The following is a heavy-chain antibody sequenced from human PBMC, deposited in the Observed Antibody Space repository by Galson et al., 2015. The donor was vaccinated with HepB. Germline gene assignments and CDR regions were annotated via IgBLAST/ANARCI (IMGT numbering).Heavy chain of an antibody. CDR2: INHSGST. Sequence: ETLSLTCAVYGGSFSGYYWSWIRQPPGKGLEWIGEINHSGSTNYNPSLKSRVTISVDTSKNQFSLKLSSVTAADTAVYYCARGPHYYDSSGYRRYYYYYGMDVWGQGTTVTVSS. D-gene: IGHD3-22*01. V-gene: IGHV4-34*01. CDR3: ARGPHYYDSSGYRRYYYYYGMDV. CDR1: GGSFSGYY. J-gene: IGHJ6*02.